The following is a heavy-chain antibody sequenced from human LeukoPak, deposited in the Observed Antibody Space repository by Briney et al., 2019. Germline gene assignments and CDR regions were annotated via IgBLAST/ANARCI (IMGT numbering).Heavy chain of an antibody. CDR2: ISSSSSYI. CDR1: S. D-gene: IGHD3-3*01. Sequence: SMSGVGXAPGKGVGGVSSISSSSSYIYYADSVKGRFTICRDNAKNSLYLQMNSLRAEDTAVYYCARENYDFWSGYDWGQGTLVTVSS. CDR3: ARENYDFWSGYD. V-gene: IGHV3-21*01. J-gene: IGHJ4*02.